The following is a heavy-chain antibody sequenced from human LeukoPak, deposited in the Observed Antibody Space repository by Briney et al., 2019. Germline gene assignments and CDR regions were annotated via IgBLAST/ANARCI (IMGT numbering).Heavy chain of an antibody. J-gene: IGHJ6*02. D-gene: IGHD3-3*01. CDR3: ARDRLRITIFGVVIEDYGMDV. Sequence: ASVKVSCKASGYTFTGYYMHWVRQAPGLGLEWMGWINPNSGGTNYAQKFQGRVTMTEDTSTDTAYMELSSLRSEDTAVYYCARDRLRITIFGVVIEDYGMDVWGQGTTVTVSS. V-gene: IGHV1-2*02. CDR1: GYTFTGYY. CDR2: INPNSGGT.